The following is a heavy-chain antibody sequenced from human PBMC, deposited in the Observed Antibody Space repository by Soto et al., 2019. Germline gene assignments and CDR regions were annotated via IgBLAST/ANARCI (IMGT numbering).Heavy chain of an antibody. D-gene: IGHD5-12*01. CDR1: GGSIRDGGYY. V-gene: IGHV4-31*03. J-gene: IGHJ4*02. Sequence: QVQLQESGPGLVKPSQTLSLTCTVSGGSIRDGGYYWSWIRQHPGKGLEWIGYIYHGGRTYYDPSFKGRVTISVGTSKNQFFLRLSSVTAADTAVYYCARDGHSGYDPDGSFDYWGQGTPVTVSS. CDR3: ARDGHSGYDPDGSFDY. CDR2: IYHGGRT.